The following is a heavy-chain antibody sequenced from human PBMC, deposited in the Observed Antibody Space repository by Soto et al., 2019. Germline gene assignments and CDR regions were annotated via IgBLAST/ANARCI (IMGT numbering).Heavy chain of an antibody. CDR1: GFTFSSYW. D-gene: IGHD5-12*01. CDR2: IKQDGSEK. J-gene: IGHJ3*02. Sequence: EVQLVESGGGLVQPGGSLRLSCAASGFTFSSYWMSWVRQAPGKGLEWVANIKQDGSEKYYVDSVKGRFTISRDNAKNSLYLQMNSLRAEDTAVYYSARVEWLRLDAFDIWGQGTMVTVSS. V-gene: IGHV3-7*01. CDR3: ARVEWLRLDAFDI.